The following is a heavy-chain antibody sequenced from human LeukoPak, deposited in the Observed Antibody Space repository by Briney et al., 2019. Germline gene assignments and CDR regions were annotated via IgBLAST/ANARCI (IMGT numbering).Heavy chain of an antibody. Sequence: ASVKVSCKASGYTFTSYGISWVRQAPGQGLEWMGWISAYNGNTNYAQKLQGRVTMTTDTSTSTAYMELRSLRSDDTAVYYCARDLRWLVRNYYYGMDVWGQGTTVTVSS. V-gene: IGHV1-18*01. CDR1: GYTFTSYG. CDR2: ISAYNGNT. J-gene: IGHJ6*02. CDR3: ARDLRWLVRNYYYGMDV. D-gene: IGHD6-19*01.